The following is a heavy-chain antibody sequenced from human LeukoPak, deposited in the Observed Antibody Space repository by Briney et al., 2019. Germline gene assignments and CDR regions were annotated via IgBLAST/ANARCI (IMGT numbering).Heavy chain of an antibody. D-gene: IGHD3-9*01. CDR3: AKWGDYDILTAQGIGPDY. CDR1: GFPFSRYA. V-gene: IGHV3-23*01. CDR2: ISGSGGST. Sequence: GGPLRLPCAASGFPFSRYAMRWVPQAPGKGLEWVSAISGSGGSTFCADPVKGRFTISRDNSKNTLYLQMDSLRAEDTAVYYCAKWGDYDILTAQGIGPDYWGQGTLVTVCS. J-gene: IGHJ4*02.